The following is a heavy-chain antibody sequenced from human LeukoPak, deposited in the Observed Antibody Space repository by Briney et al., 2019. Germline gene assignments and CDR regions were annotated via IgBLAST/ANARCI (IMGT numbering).Heavy chain of an antibody. Sequence: PKASVKVSCKASGYTFTNSYIHWVRQAPGQVLEWMGLINPDGGNTNYAQNFQGRVTLTRDTSTSTVYMELSSLRSEDTAIYYCARIRDGYNDAYDIWGQGTVVTVPS. J-gene: IGHJ3*02. CDR3: ARIRDGYNDAYDI. V-gene: IGHV1-46*01. D-gene: IGHD5-24*01. CDR1: GYTFTNSY. CDR2: INPDGGNT.